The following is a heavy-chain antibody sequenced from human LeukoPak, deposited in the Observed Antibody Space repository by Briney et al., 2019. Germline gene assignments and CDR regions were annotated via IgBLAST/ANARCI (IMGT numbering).Heavy chain of an antibody. Sequence: GGSLRLSCEASGLVFSRSSINWVRQVPGERLEWVSYISGNSGTIYYADSVKGRFSVSRDNAKNSVFLQMNGLRVEDTAIYYCARTETKSYGSAYMDVWGNGTTVIVSS. CDR1: GLVFSRSS. J-gene: IGHJ6*03. V-gene: IGHV3-48*04. CDR2: ISGNSGTI. D-gene: IGHD3-10*01. CDR3: ARTETKSYGSAYMDV.